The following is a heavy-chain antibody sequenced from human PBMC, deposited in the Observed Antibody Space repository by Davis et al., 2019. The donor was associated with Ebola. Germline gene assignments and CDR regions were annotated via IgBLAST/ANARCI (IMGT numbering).Heavy chain of an antibody. CDR1: GGTFSSYA. CDR3: ARDYGDYGFDY. V-gene: IGHV1-69*13. D-gene: IGHD4-17*01. Sequence: AASVKVSCKASGGTFSSYAISWVRQAPGQGLEWMGGTIPIFGTANYAQKFQGRVTITADESTSTAYMELSSLRSEDTAVYYCARDYGDYGFDYWGQGTLVTVSS. J-gene: IGHJ4*02. CDR2: TIPIFGTA.